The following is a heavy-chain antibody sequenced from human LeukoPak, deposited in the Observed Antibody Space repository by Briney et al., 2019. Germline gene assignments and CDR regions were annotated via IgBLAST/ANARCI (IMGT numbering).Heavy chain of an antibody. CDR1: GFTFSSYG. V-gene: IGHV3-33*01. D-gene: IGHD3-10*01. Sequence: PGRSLRLSCAASGFTFSSYGMHWVRQAPGKGLEWVAVIWYDGSNKYYADSVKGRFTISRDNAKNSLYLQMNSLRAEDTAVYYCARGGGSGSYYKRELDYWGQGTLVTVSS. CDR3: ARGGGSGSYYKRELDY. CDR2: IWYDGSNK. J-gene: IGHJ4*02.